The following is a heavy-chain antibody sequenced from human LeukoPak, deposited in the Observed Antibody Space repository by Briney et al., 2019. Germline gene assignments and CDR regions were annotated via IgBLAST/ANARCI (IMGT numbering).Heavy chain of an antibody. CDR2: TYPGDSDT. V-gene: IGHV5-51*01. D-gene: IGHD2-2*01. CDR1: GHSFTSYW. J-gene: IGHJ4*02. Sequence: GESLKISCKGSGHSFTSYWIGWVRQMPGKGLEWMGITYPGDSDTRYSPSFQGQVTISADKSISTAYLQWSSLKASDTAMYYCARFQPEYYFDYWGQGTLVTVSS. CDR3: ARFQPEYYFDY.